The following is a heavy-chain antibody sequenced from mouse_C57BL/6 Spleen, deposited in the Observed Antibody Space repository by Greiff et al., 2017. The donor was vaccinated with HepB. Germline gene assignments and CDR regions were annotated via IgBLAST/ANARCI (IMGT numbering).Heavy chain of an antibody. J-gene: IGHJ4*01. CDR3: ARKAYYRDAMDY. CDR1: GYTFTDYN. CDR2: INPNNGGT. D-gene: IGHD2-12*01. V-gene: IGHV1-18*01. Sequence: VQLQQSGPELVKPGASVKIPCKASGYTFTDYNMDWVKQSHGKSLEWIGDINPNNGGTIYNQKFKGKATLTVDKSSSTAYMELRSLTSEDTAVYYCARKAYYRDAMDYWGQGTSVTVSS.